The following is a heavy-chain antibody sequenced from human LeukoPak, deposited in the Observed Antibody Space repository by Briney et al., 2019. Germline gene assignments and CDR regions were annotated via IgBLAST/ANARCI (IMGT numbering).Heavy chain of an antibody. CDR1: GFTFSSCW. J-gene: IGHJ4*02. Sequence: GGSLRLSCAASGFTFSSCWMSWVRQAPGKGLEWVANIKQDGSEKYYVDSVKGRFTISRDNAKNSLYQQVNSLRAEDTAVYYCVTGLPGEYYYDSSGYPFDYWGQGTLVTVSS. D-gene: IGHD3-22*01. CDR2: IKQDGSEK. V-gene: IGHV3-7*03. CDR3: VTGLPGEYYYDSSGYPFDY.